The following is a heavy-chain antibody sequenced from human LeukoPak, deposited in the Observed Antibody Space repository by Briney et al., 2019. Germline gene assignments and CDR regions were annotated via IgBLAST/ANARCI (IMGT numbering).Heavy chain of an antibody. CDR1: GFTFDDYA. D-gene: IGHD6-13*01. Sequence: GGSLRLSCAASGFTFDDYAMHWVRQAPGKGLEWVSLISGEGGSTYYADSVKGRFTISRDNSKNSLYLQMNSLRTEDTALYYCAKRDSSNWYGALDVWGQGTTVTVSS. V-gene: IGHV3-43*02. CDR2: ISGEGGST. J-gene: IGHJ6*02. CDR3: AKRDSSNWYGALDV.